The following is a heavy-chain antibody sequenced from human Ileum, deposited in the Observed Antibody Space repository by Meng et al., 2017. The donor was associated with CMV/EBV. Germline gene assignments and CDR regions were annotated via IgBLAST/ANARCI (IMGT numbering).Heavy chain of an antibody. CDR2: ISAYNGNT. CDR3: ARGYCTNGVCAGVV. D-gene: IGHD2-8*01. Sequence: ASVKVFCKASGYTFTSYGISWVRQAPGQGLEWMGWISAYNGNTKYAQKLQGRVTMTTDTSTNTAYMELRGLRSDDTAVYYCARGYCTNGVCAGVVWGQGTLVTVSS. CDR1: GYTFTSYG. J-gene: IGHJ4*02. V-gene: IGHV1-18*01.